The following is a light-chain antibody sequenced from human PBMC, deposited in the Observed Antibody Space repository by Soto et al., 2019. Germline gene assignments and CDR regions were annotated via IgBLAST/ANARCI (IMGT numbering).Light chain of an antibody. Sequence: DIQLTQSPSFLSASVGDRVTITCRASQDISSYLAWFQQKPGKAPKLLIYAASTLQSGFPSRFSGSGSGTEFTLTIGSLQPEDFATYYCQQHSLFPLPFGGGTKVETK. CDR2: AAS. J-gene: IGKJ4*01. CDR1: QDISSY. CDR3: QQHSLFPLP. V-gene: IGKV1-9*01.